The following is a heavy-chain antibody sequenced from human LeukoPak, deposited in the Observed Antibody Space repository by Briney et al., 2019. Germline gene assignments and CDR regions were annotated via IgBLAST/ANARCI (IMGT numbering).Heavy chain of an antibody. J-gene: IGHJ4*02. Sequence: GGSLRLSCAASGFTVSSYWIHWVRQAPGKGLVWVSLIRRDGSTSFAASVQGRFTISRDNARNTLYLQMNSLAAEDTAVYYCARDAGQATPFDYWGPGTLVTVSS. CDR2: IRRDGST. CDR1: GFTVSSYW. D-gene: IGHD2-15*01. CDR3: ARDAGQATPFDY. V-gene: IGHV3-74*01.